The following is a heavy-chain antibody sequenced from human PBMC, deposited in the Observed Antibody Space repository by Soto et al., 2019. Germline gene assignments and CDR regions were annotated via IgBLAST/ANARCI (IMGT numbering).Heavy chain of an antibody. CDR2: IYLDDDK. Sequence: QITLKESGPTLVKPTQTLTLTCTFSGFSLNTSGVGVGWIRQPPGKALEWLALIYLDDDKRYSPSLKSRLTITKDTSKNQVVLTMTNMDPVDTATYYCAHRSGRGDYGYYMDVWGKGTTVTVSS. J-gene: IGHJ6*03. V-gene: IGHV2-5*02. CDR1: GFSLNTSGVG. CDR3: AHRSGRGDYGYYMDV. D-gene: IGHD4-17*01.